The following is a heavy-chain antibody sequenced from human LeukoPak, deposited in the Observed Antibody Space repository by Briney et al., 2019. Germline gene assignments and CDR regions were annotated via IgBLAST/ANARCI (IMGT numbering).Heavy chain of an antibody. CDR2: ISSNGGST. J-gene: IGHJ4*02. CDR1: GFTFSSYA. Sequence: PGGTLRLSCAASGFTFSSYAMHWVRQAPGKGLEYVSAISSNGGSTYYANSVKGRFTISRDNSKNTLYLQMGSLRAEDMAVYYCARGGVVPAAMEYWGQGTLVTVSS. D-gene: IGHD2-2*01. V-gene: IGHV3-64*01. CDR3: ARGGVVPAAMEY.